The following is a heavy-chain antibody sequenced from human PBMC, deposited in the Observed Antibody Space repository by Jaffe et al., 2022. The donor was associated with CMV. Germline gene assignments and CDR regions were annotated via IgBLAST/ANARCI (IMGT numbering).Heavy chain of an antibody. V-gene: IGHV4-39*01. J-gene: IGHJ4*02. Sequence: QLQLQESGPGLVKPSETLSLTCTVSGGSISSSSYYWGWIRQPPGKGLEWIGSIYYSGSTYYNPSLKSRVTISVDTSKNQFSLKLSSVTAADTAVYYCARRRILTGYYFDYWGQGTLVTVSS. CDR3: ARRRILTGYYFDY. CDR2: IYYSGST. CDR1: GGSISSSSYY. D-gene: IGHD3-9*01.